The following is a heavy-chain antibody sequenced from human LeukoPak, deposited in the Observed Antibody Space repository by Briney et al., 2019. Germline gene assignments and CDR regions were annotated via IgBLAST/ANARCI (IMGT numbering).Heavy chain of an antibody. D-gene: IGHD5-18*01. CDR1: GFTLSNSA. J-gene: IGHJ4*02. V-gene: IGHV3-23*01. CDR3: AKHTAMVTGGANY. CDR2: VSGSGGST. Sequence: GGSLRLSCAASGFTLSNSAMSWVRQAPGKGLEWVSAVSGSGGSTYSADSVKGRFIISKDNSRNTLYLQMNSLRAEDTAVYYCAKHTAMVTGGANYWGQGTLVTVSS.